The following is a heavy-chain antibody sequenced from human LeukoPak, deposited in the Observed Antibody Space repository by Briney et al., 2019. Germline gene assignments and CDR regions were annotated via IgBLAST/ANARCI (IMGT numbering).Heavy chain of an antibody. CDR1: GYTFTSYG. CDR3: ARDRAYYDSSGYCPSDY. CDR2: MSAYNGNT. V-gene: IGHV1-18*01. J-gene: IGHJ4*02. Sequence: ASVKVSCKASGYTFTSYGISWVRQAPGQGLEWMGWMSAYNGNTNYAQKLQGRVTMTTDTSTSTAYMELRSLRSDDTAVYYCARDRAYYDSSGYCPSDYWGQGTLVTVSS. D-gene: IGHD3-22*01.